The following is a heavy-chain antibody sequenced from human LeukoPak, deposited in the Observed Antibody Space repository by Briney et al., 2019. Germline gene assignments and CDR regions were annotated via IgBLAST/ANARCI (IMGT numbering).Heavy chain of an antibody. J-gene: IGHJ4*02. Sequence: SETLSLTCTVSGGSISSGDYYWSWIRQPPGKGLEWIGYIYYSGSTYYNPSLKSRLTISGDTSKNQFSLRLSSVTAADTAVYYCARGTWSSSIDYWGQGTLVTVSS. V-gene: IGHV4-30-4*01. CDR2: IYYSGST. D-gene: IGHD6-6*01. CDR1: GGSISSGDYY. CDR3: ARGTWSSSIDY.